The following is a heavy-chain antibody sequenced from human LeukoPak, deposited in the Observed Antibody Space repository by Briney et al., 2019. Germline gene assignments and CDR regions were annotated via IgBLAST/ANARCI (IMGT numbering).Heavy chain of an antibody. J-gene: IGHJ4*02. CDR1: GVSFSSYY. CDR3: ARAGDSTSPLDY. V-gene: IGHV4-4*07. Sequence: ETLSLTCTVSGVSFSSYYRNWVRQPAGKGLEWIGRIYTSGSTNYNPSLKSRVTMSVDTSKNQFSLKLNSVTAADTAVYYCARAGDSTSPLDYWGQGTLVTASS. CDR2: IYTSGST. D-gene: IGHD6-13*01.